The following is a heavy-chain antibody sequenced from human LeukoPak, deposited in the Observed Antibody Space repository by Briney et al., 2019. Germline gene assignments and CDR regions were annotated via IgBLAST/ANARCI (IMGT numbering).Heavy chain of an antibody. J-gene: IGHJ4*02. V-gene: IGHV3-23*01. CDR1: GFTFSSYA. CDR3: AKVVPYYYDSSGYYDY. CDR2: ISGSGVST. D-gene: IGHD3-22*01. Sequence: GGSLRLSCAASGFTFSSYAMSWVRQAPGKGREWVSAISGSGVSTYYADSVKGRFTISRDNSKNTLYLQMNSLRAEDTAVYYCAKVVPYYYDSSGYYDYWGQGTLVTVSS.